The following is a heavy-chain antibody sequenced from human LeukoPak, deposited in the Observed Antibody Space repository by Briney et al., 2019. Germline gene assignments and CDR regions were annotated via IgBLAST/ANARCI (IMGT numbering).Heavy chain of an antibody. CDR2: IYYGGNT. CDR1: GGSISSSSYY. CDR3: ANSYSSSGSYFDY. Sequence: SETLSLTCTVSGGSISSSSYYWGWIRQPPGKGLEWIGSIYYGGNTYYNPSLKSRVTISIDTSKNQFSLKLSSVTAADTAVYYCANSYSSSGSYFDYWGQGTLVTVSS. J-gene: IGHJ4*02. D-gene: IGHD6-13*01. V-gene: IGHV4-39*07.